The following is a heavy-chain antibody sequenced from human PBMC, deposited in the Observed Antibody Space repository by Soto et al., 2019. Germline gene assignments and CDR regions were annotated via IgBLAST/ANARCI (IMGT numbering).Heavy chain of an antibody. D-gene: IGHD3-16*01. CDR3: ARDSGGWKWYFDL. CDR2: INPNSGGT. J-gene: IGHJ2*01. Sequence: QVQLVQSGAEVKKPGASVKVTCKAYGYTFTGYYMHWVRLARGLGLEWMGWINPNSGGTNYAQKFQGWVTMTRDTSISTAYMELSRLRSDDTAVYYCARDSGGWKWYFDLWGRGTLVTVSS. CDR1: GYTFTGYY. V-gene: IGHV1-2*04.